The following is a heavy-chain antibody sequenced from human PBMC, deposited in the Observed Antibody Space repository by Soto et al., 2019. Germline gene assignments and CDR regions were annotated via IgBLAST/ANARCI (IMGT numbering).Heavy chain of an antibody. Sequence: TSETLSLTCAVYGGSFSGYYWSWIRQPPGKGLEWIGEINHSGSTNYNPSLKSRVTISVDTSKNQFSLKLSSVTAADTAVYYCARGQKDYDYIWGSYRYTRHNWFDPWGQGTLVTVSS. CDR1: GGSFSGYY. V-gene: IGHV4-34*01. J-gene: IGHJ5*02. CDR2: INHSGST. D-gene: IGHD3-16*02. CDR3: ARGQKDYDYIWGSYRYTRHNWFDP.